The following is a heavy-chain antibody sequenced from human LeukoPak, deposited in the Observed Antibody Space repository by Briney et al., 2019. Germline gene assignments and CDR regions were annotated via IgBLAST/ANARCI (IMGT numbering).Heavy chain of an antibody. D-gene: IGHD1-26*01. V-gene: IGHV3-9*03. CDR3: ARLNLVGATDFDY. CDR1: GFSFDDYA. J-gene: IGHJ4*02. CDR2: INWNSGKV. Sequence: PGRSLRLSCAASGFSFDDYAMHWVRQAPGKGLEWVSSINWNSGKVGYADSVKGRFTISRDNAKNSLYLQMNSLRLEDMALYYCARLNLVGATDFDYWGQGTLVTVSS.